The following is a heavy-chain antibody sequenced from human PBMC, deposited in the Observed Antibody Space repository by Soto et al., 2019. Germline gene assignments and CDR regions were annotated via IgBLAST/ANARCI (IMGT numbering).Heavy chain of an antibody. CDR2: IYYNGGGTP. V-gene: IGHV4-61*01. D-gene: IGHD6-6*01. J-gene: IGHJ5*02. CDR1: GGSISNSGGSISSYY. Sequence: SEILSLTCSVSGGSISNSGGSISSYYWSWIRQSPGKGLEWIGYIYYNGGGTPGYNPSLESRVFISLDTSRNQFSLNLGSVTAADTAVYYCAGGGKGAVGIAARGWFDPWGQGILVTVSS. CDR3: AGGGKGAVGIAARGWFDP.